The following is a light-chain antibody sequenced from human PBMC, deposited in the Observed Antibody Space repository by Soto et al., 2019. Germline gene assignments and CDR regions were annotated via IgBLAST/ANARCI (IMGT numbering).Light chain of an antibody. Sequence: DIQMTQSPSSLSASVGDRVTITCRASQDISINLAWYQQKPGKVPKLLIYAASTLQSGVPSRFSGSGSGTDFTLTISSLQPEDVATYYCQKYYSAPPSCTFGPGTKVDIK. V-gene: IGKV1-27*01. CDR2: AAS. CDR1: QDISIN. J-gene: IGKJ3*01. CDR3: QKYYSAPPSCT.